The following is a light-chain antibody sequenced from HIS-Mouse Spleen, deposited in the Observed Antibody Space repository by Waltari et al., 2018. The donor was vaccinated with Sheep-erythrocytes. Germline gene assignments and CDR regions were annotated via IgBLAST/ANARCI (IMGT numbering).Light chain of an antibody. V-gene: IGLV1-47*01. Sequence: QSVLTQPPSASGTPGQRVTISCSGSSSNIRSNYVYWYHQLPGTAPKLLIYRNNQRPSGVPDQFSGSESGTSAYLAISGLRSEDEADYYCAAWDDSLSGNWVFGGGTKLTVL. CDR2: RNN. J-gene: IGLJ3*02. CDR3: AAWDDSLSGNWV. CDR1: SSNIRSNY.